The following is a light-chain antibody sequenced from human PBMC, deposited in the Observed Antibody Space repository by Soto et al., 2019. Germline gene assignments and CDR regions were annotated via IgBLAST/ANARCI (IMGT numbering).Light chain of an antibody. CDR3: QQYGSSPPEGT. CDR2: GAS. J-gene: IGKJ1*01. CDR1: QSVSSSY. V-gene: IGKV3-20*01. Sequence: EIVLTQSPGTLSLSPGEGATLSCRASQSVSSSYLAWYQQKPGQAPRLLIYGASSRATGIPDRFSGSGSGTDFTLTISRLEPEDFAVYYCQQYGSSPPEGTFGQGTKVDIK.